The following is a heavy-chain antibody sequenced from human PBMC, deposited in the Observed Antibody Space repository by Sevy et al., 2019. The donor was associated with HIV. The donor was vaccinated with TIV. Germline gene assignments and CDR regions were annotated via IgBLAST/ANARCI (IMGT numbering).Heavy chain of an antibody. V-gene: IGHV3-21*01. D-gene: IGHD1-26*01. CDR3: ARDETWDAFDI. Sequence: GETLRLSCAASGFTFSSSSMNWVRQAPGKGLEWVSSISFSSNYIYYADSVKGRFTISRVNAKNSLFLQMNSLRAEDTAVYYCARDETWDAFDIWGQGTMVTVSS. CDR2: ISFSSNYI. J-gene: IGHJ3*02. CDR1: GFTFSSSS.